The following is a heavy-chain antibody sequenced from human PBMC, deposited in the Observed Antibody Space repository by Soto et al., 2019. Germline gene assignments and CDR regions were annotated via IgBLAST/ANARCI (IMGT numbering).Heavy chain of an antibody. J-gene: IGHJ6*02. D-gene: IGHD6-13*01. CDR2: INAGNGNT. CDR1: GYTFTSYA. V-gene: IGHV1-3*01. CDR3: ARDIAAAGTPYYYYGMDV. Sequence: ASVKVSCKASGYTFTSYAMHWVRQAPGQRLEWMGWINAGNGNTKYSQKFQGRVTITRDTSASTAYMELSSLRSEDTAVYYCARDIAAAGTPYYYYGMDVWGQGTTVTVSS.